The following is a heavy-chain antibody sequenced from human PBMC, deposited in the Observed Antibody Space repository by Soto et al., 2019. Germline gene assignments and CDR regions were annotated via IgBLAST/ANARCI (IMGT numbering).Heavy chain of an antibody. CDR2: IIGSGTDT. D-gene: IGHD3-22*01. CDR1: GFTFKTYT. J-gene: IGHJ4*02. V-gene: IGHV3-23*01. CDR3: AKGSSGHYDSFDY. Sequence: EVQLLDSGGGSVQPGASLRLSCAASGFTFKTYTMNWVRQAPRQGLEWVSAIIGSGTDTYYADSVKGRFTISRDNSKNTLYLLMLSLRAEDTAVYYCAKGSSGHYDSFDYWGQGTLVTVSS.